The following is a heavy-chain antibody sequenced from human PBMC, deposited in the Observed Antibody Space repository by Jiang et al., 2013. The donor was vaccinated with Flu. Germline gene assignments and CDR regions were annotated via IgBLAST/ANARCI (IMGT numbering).Heavy chain of an antibody. CDR1: GYTFTSYG. Sequence: SGAEVKKPGASVKVSCKASGYTFTSYGISWVRQAPGQGLEWMGWISAYNGNTNYAQKLQGRVTMTTDTSTSTAYMELRSLRSDDTAVYYCARWYYYDSSGLPDYFDYWGQGTLVTVSS. CDR2: ISAYNGNT. CDR3: ARWYYYDSSGLPDYFDY. J-gene: IGHJ4*02. D-gene: IGHD3-22*01. V-gene: IGHV1-18*01.